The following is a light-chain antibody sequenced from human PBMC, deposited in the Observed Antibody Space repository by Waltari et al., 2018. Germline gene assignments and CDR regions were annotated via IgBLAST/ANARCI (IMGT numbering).Light chain of an antibody. CDR1: QSISSW. Sequence: DVQLTQSPSTLSASVGDRVTITCRASQSISSWLAWYHKKPGQAPQVLIYKAATLQSGVPSRFSGSGSGTEFTLTIDSLQPDDVATYYCLQYSNYSWTFGQGTKVEIK. J-gene: IGKJ1*01. CDR3: LQYSNYSWT. CDR2: KAA. V-gene: IGKV1-5*03.